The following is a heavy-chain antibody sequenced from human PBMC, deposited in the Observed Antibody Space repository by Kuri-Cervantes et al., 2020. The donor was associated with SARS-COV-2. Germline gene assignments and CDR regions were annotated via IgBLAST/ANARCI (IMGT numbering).Heavy chain of an antibody. CDR2: IIPILGTA. CDR1: GGTFSSYA. Sequence: SVKVSCKASGGTFSSYAISWVRQAPGQGLEWMGRIIPILGTANYAQKFQGRVTITADKSTSTAYMELRSLRSDDTVVYYCAREGVVWFGGYFDYWGQGTLVTVSS. V-gene: IGHV1-69*04. J-gene: IGHJ4*02. D-gene: IGHD3-10*01. CDR3: AREGVVWFGGYFDY.